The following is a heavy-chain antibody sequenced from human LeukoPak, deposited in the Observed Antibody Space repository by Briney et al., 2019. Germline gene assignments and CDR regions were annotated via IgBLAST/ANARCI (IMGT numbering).Heavy chain of an antibody. CDR1: GFTVNSNY. CDR2: IYSGGTT. Sequence: GGSLRLSCAASGFTVNSNYMSWVRQAPGKGLEWVSVIYSGGTTFYADSVKGRFTISRDNSKNTLYLQMSSLRAEDTAVYYCANPVVGTLRGFDSWGQGTLVTVSS. V-gene: IGHV3-66*01. J-gene: IGHJ5*01. CDR3: ANPVVGTLRGFDS. D-gene: IGHD6-13*01.